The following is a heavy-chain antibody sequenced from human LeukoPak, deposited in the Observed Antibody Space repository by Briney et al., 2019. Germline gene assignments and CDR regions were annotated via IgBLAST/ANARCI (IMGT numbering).Heavy chain of an antibody. CDR1: GFNFSSNG. V-gene: IGHV3-30*18. J-gene: IGHJ4*02. CDR3: AKDRGTGWYYFDS. Sequence: GGSLRLSCAASGFNFSSNGMHWVRQAPGKGLEWVAVISNDGRHQFYADSVKDRFSISRDNAKNTLYLQMDSLRREDTALYYCAKDRGTGWYYFDSWGQGILVTVSS. D-gene: IGHD6-19*01. CDR2: ISNDGRHQ.